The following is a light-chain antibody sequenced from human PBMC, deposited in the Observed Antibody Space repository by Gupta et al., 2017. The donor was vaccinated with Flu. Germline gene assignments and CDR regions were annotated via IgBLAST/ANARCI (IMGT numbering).Light chain of an antibody. CDR3: QQYQSYSFT. V-gene: IGKV1-5*03. J-gene: IGKJ3*01. CDR2: KAS. CDR1: QSISNW. Sequence: DIQMTQSPSTLSASVGDRVTITCRASQSISNWLAWYQQKPGKAPNLLIYKASRLESGVPSRFSGSGSGTEFTLTISSLQPDDLATYYCQQYQSYSFTFGQGTKVHIK.